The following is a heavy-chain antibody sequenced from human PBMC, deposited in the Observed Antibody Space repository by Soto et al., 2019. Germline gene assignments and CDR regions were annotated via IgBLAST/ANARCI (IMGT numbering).Heavy chain of an antibody. Sequence: QVQLVQSGAEVKKPGSSVKVSCKASGGTFSSYAISWVRQTPGQGLEWMGGIIPIFGTANYAQKFQGRVTITADESTSTAYMELSCLRSEDTAVYYCARGTPTYYYDSSGYREFDYWGQGTLVTVSS. CDR2: IIPIFGTA. D-gene: IGHD3-22*01. CDR1: GGTFSSYA. CDR3: ARGTPTYYYDSSGYREFDY. J-gene: IGHJ4*02. V-gene: IGHV1-69*01.